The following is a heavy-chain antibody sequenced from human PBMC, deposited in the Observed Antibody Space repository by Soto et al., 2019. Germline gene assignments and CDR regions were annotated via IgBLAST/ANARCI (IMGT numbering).Heavy chain of an antibody. CDR3: AREGIAAAGTNFDY. CDR1: GDSVSSNSAA. CDR2: TYYRSKWYN. J-gene: IGHJ4*02. V-gene: IGHV6-1*01. D-gene: IGHD6-13*01. Sequence: SQTLSLTCAISGDSVSSNSAAWNWTRQSPSRGLEWLGRTYYRSKWYNDYAVSVKSRITINPDTSKNQFPLQLNSVTPEDTAVYYCAREGIAAAGTNFDYWGQGTLVTVST.